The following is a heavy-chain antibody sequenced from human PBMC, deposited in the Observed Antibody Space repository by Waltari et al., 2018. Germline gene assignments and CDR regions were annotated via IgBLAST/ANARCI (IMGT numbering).Heavy chain of an antibody. CDR3: ARVADSSGLGYYNHYFMDV. Sequence: QVQLQESGPGLVKPSETLSLTCGVSGYSMRSGYYWAWIRPPPGKGLEWIGSIYQSGNTYYNPSLQSRVTISIDTSKNQFSLILKSLTATDTAVYFCARVADSSGLGYYNHYFMDVWGKGAPVTVSS. J-gene: IGHJ6*03. CDR1: GYSMRSGYY. D-gene: IGHD6-19*01. V-gene: IGHV4-38-2*01. CDR2: IYQSGNT.